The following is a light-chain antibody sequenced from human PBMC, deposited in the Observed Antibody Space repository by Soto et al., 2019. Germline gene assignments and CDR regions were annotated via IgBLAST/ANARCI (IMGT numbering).Light chain of an antibody. CDR1: QSVSNSY. V-gene: IGKV3-20*01. Sequence: EIVLTQSPGTLSLSPGARATLSCRASQSVSNSYLAWYQQKPGQAPRLLIYAASTRATGIPERFSGSGSGTDFTLTISRLEPEDFAVYYCQQYGSSGTFGQGTKVDIK. CDR2: AAS. CDR3: QQYGSSGT. J-gene: IGKJ1*01.